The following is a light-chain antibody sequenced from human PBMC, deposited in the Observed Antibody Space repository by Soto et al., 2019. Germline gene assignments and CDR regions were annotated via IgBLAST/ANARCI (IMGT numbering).Light chain of an antibody. Sequence: QITQSPSSLSASVGDRVTIACRASHPIGNYLNWYQQKPGEAPKVLIFAASSLRSGVPSRFSGSGYGTDFTLTINNLHPEDSATYYCQQTHAVPLPFGQVTLLAVK. CDR1: HPIGNY. CDR3: QQTHAVPLP. V-gene: IGKV1-39*01. CDR2: AAS. J-gene: IGKJ5*01.